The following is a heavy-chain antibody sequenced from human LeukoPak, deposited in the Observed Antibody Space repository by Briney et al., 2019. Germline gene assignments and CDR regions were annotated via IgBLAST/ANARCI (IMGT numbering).Heavy chain of an antibody. D-gene: IGHD1-26*01. CDR1: GYTFTGYY. Sequence: ASVKVSCKASGYTFTGYYMHWVRQAPGQGLEWMGWINPNSGGTNYAQKFQGRVTMTRDTSISTAYMELSRLRSDGTAVYYCARDLVGDGFDDAFDIWGQGTMVTVSS. V-gene: IGHV1-2*02. CDR2: INPNSGGT. J-gene: IGHJ3*02. CDR3: ARDLVGDGFDDAFDI.